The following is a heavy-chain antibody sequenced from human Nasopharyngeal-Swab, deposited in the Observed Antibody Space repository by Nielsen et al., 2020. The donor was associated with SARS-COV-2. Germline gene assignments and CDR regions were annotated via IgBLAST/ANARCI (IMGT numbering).Heavy chain of an antibody. CDR3: ARGVRGIVVVKDWFDP. Sequence: RQAPGKGLEWIGYIYYSGSTYYNPSLKSRVTISVDTSKNQFSLKLSSVTAADTAVYYCARGVRGIVVVKDWFDPWGQGTLVTVSS. CDR2: IYYSGST. V-gene: IGHV4-30-4*01. J-gene: IGHJ5*02. D-gene: IGHD3-22*01.